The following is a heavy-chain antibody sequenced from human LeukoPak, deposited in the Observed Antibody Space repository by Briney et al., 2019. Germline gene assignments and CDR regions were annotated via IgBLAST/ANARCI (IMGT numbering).Heavy chain of an antibody. D-gene: IGHD3-10*01. CDR1: GFTFSSYG. CDR2: IQSGGST. J-gene: IGHJ4*02. CDR3: ARDDGAGGPFDY. V-gene: IGHV3-66*01. Sequence: GRSLRLSCAASGFTFSSYGMHWVRQAPGKGLEWASLIQSGGSTYYTDSAKGRFTISRDNSKNTLYLQLNSLRAEDTAVYYCARDDGAGGPFDYWGQGTLVTVSS.